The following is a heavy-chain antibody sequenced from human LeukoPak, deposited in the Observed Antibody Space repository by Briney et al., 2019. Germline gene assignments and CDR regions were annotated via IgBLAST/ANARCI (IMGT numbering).Heavy chain of an antibody. D-gene: IGHD3-22*01. CDR2: IKSDGKT. Sequence: GGSLRLSCEASGFTFSRYWMHWVRQAPGKGLVWVSRIKSDGKTNYAEAVKGRFTISTDNAKNTVSLHMDSMRAEDTGVYYCARAPSEVGGYYPEYFRHWGQGTLVTVSS. V-gene: IGHV3-74*01. CDR3: ARAPSEVGGYYPEYFRH. J-gene: IGHJ1*01. CDR1: GFTFSRYW.